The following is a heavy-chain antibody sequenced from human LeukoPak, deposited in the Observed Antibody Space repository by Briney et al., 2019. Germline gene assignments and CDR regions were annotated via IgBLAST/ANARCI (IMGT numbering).Heavy chain of an antibody. D-gene: IGHD3-22*01. CDR2: ISNTGTT. Sequence: SETLSLTCTVSGGSITSSHWSCIRQPPGEGLEWIGFISNTGTTNYNPSLKSRVTISVDTSKNRFSLKLSSVTAADRALYYCARGMIAQSAGAFNIWGQGTVVTVSS. J-gene: IGHJ3*02. CDR3: ARGMIAQSAGAFNI. V-gene: IGHV4-59*01. CDR1: GGSITSSH.